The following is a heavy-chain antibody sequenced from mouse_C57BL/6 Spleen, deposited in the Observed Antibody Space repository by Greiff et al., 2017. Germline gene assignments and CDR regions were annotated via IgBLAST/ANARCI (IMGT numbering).Heavy chain of an antibody. CDR3: ARHGGYSNYEDY. CDR1: GFTFSSYG. V-gene: IGHV5-6*01. J-gene: IGHJ2*01. Sequence: EVQRVESGGDLVKPGGSLKLSCAASGFTFSSYGMSWVRQTPDKRLEWVATISSGGSYTYYPDSVKGRFTISRDNAKNTLYLQMSSLKSEDTAMYYCARHGGYSNYEDYWGQGTTLTVSS. CDR2: ISSGGSYT. D-gene: IGHD2-5*01.